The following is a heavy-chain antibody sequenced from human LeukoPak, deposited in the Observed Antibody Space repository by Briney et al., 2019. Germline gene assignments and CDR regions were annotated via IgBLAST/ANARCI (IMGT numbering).Heavy chain of an antibody. J-gene: IGHJ4*02. D-gene: IGHD3-9*01. V-gene: IGHV3-23*01. Sequence: GGSLRLSCAASGFTFSSYAMSWVRQAPGKGLEWVSAISGSGGSTYYADSVKGRFTISRDNSKNTLYLQMNSLRAEDTAVYYCAKDQKAVCYDILTGYYISYFGYWGQGTLVTVSS. CDR3: AKDQKAVCYDILTGYYISYFGY. CDR2: ISGSGGST. CDR1: GFTFSSYA.